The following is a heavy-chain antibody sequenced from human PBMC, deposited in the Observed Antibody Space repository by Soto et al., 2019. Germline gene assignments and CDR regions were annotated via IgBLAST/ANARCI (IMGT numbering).Heavy chain of an antibody. CDR2: IKSKTDGGTT. Sequence: EVQLVESGGGLVKPGGSLRLSCAASGFTFSNALMSWVRQAPGKGLEWAGRIKSKTDGGTTDYAAPVKGRFTISRDDSKNTLYLQMNSLKTEDTAVYYCTTGLTIFGVVIDPWGQGTLVTVSS. CDR1: GFTFSNAL. CDR3: TTGLTIFGVVIDP. D-gene: IGHD3-3*01. V-gene: IGHV3-15*01. J-gene: IGHJ5*02.